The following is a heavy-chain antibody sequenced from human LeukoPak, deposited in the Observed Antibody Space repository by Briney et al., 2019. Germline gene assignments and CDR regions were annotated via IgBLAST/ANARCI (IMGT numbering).Heavy chain of an antibody. CDR2: INPNSGGT. D-gene: IGHD6-19*01. CDR3: ARVFPRIAVAGPNKYFDY. CDR1: GYTLTGYY. V-gene: IGHV1-2*02. Sequence: ASVKVSCKASGYTLTGYYMHWVRQAPGQGLEWMGWINPNSGGTNYAQKFQGRVTMTRDTSISTAYMELSRLRSDDTAVYYCARVFPRIAVAGPNKYFDYWGQGTLVTVSS. J-gene: IGHJ4*02.